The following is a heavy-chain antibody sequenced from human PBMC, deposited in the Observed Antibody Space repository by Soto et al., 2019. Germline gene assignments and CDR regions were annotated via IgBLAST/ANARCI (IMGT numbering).Heavy chain of an antibody. CDR2: IWYDGSNK. V-gene: IGHV3-33*01. CDR3: AREEYCSGGSCHQAESFDY. J-gene: IGHJ4*02. CDR1: GFTFSSYG. D-gene: IGHD2-15*01. Sequence: QVQLVESGGGVVQPGRSLRLSCAASGFTFSSYGMHWVRQAPGKGLEWVAVIWYDGSNKYYADSVKGRFTISRDNSKNTLYLQMNSLRAEDTAVYYCAREEYCSGGSCHQAESFDYWGQGTLVTVSS.